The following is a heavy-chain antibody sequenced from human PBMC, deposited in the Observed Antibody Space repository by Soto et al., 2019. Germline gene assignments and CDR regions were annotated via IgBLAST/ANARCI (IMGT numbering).Heavy chain of an antibody. Sequence: QVKLVQSGAEVKKPGASVKVSCKASGYTFTSYAMHWVRQAPGQRLEWMGWINAGNGNTKYSQKFQGRVTITRDTSASTAYMELSSLRSEDTAVYYCARRWSRSYGMDVWGQGTTVTVSS. J-gene: IGHJ6*02. CDR3: ARRWSRSYGMDV. CDR1: GYTFTSYA. CDR2: INAGNGNT. D-gene: IGHD2-15*01. V-gene: IGHV1-3*01.